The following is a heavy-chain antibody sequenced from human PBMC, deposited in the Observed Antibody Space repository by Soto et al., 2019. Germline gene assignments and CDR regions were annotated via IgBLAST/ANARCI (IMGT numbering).Heavy chain of an antibody. CDR1: GFDFSHGW. J-gene: IGHJ4*02. CDR3: STDEWE. V-gene: IGHV3-15*05. D-gene: IGHD1-26*01. Sequence: EVQLVESGGGLVKPGGSLRLSCAASGFDFSHGWMSWVRQAPGKGLEWVGRIKSKVHGETTDYAAHVKGRFTISRDDSRNTLYLQMHSLQTEDTPVYYCSTDEWEWGQGTLVTVSS. CDR2: IKSKVHGETT.